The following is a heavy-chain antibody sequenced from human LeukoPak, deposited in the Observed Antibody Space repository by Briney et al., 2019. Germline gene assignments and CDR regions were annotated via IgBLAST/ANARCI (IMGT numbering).Heavy chain of an antibody. J-gene: IGHJ4*02. CDR2: INSDGSST. D-gene: IGHD2-15*01. CDR3: ARLLKWWSPVDY. CDR1: GFTFSSYW. V-gene: IGHV3-74*01. Sequence: QAGGSLRLSCAASGFTFSSYWMHWVRQAPGKGLVWVSRINSDGSSTSYADSVKGRFTVSRDNAKNTLYLQMNSLRAEDTAVYYCARLLKWWSPVDYWGQGTLVTVSS.